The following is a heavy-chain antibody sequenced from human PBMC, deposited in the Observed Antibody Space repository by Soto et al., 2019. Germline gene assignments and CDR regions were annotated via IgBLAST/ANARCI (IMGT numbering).Heavy chain of an antibody. V-gene: IGHV3-7*01. CDR1: GFTFSSYW. CDR3: ARPSRPIPRYGMDV. CDR2: IKQDGSEK. Sequence: LRLSCAASGFTFSSYWMSWVRQAPGKGLEWVANIKQDGSEKYYVDSVKGRFTISRDNAKNSLYLQMNSLRAEDTAVYYCARPSRPIPRYGMDVWGQGTTVTVSS. J-gene: IGHJ6*02.